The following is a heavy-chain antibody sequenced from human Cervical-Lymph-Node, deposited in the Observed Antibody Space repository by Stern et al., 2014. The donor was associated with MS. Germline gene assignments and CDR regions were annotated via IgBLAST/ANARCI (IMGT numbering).Heavy chain of an antibody. CDR1: GDTFINFG. V-gene: IGHV1-69*01. CDR2: FIPIFGTT. Sequence: QMQLVQSGAEVKKPGSSVKVSCTASGDTFINFGISWVRQAPGQGLEWMGGFIPIFGTTEYVAKFQGRLTINAAESATTVYMELSSLRSEDTAVYYCARDNDDNGMDVWGQGTTVTVSS. CDR3: ARDNDDNGMDV. J-gene: IGHJ6*02. D-gene: IGHD1-1*01.